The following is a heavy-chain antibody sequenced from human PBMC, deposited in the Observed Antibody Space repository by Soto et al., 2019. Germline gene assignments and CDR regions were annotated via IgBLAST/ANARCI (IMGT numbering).Heavy chain of an antibody. CDR3: AKGDSSGKFGY. D-gene: IGHD3-22*01. J-gene: IGHJ4*02. Sequence: PWGSLRLSCAASGFTFSSYGIHWCRHAPFKGLEWVAVISYDGSNKYYADSVKGRFTISRDNSKNTLYLQMNSLRAEDTAVYYCAKGDSSGKFGYWGQGTLVTVSS. CDR2: ISYDGSNK. V-gene: IGHV3-30*18. CDR1: GFTFSSYG.